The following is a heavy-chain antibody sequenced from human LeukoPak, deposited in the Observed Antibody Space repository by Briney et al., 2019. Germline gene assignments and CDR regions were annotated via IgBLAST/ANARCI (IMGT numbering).Heavy chain of an antibody. CDR2: IKQDGSER. CDR1: GFIFSNYW. J-gene: IGHJ6*03. CDR3: ARGRRQWLEPPSDYYYYMDV. Sequence: GGSLRLSCAASGFIFSNYWMTWVRQAPGKGLEWVANIKQDGSERKYVDSVKGRFIISRDNAKKSLFLQLNSLRAEDTAVYYCARGRRQWLEPPSDYYYYMDVWGKGTTVTVSS. D-gene: IGHD6-19*01. V-gene: IGHV3-7*01.